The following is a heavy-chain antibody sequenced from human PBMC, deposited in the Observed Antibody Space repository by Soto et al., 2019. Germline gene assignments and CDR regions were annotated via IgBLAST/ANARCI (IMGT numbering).Heavy chain of an antibody. CDR2: IIPIFGTA. CDR3: ARAKADISGGYYHFDY. V-gene: IGHV1-69*01. Sequence: QVQLVQSGAEVKKPGSSVKVSCKASGGTFSSYAISWVRQSPGQGLEWMGGIIPIFGTANYAQKFQGRVTITADESTSTAYMELHSLRSEDTAVYYCARAKADISGGYYHFDYWGQGTLVTVST. D-gene: IGHD3-22*01. J-gene: IGHJ4*02. CDR1: GGTFSSYA.